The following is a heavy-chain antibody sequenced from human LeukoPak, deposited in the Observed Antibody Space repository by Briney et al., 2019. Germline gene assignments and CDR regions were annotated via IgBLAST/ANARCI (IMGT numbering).Heavy chain of an antibody. D-gene: IGHD3-16*01. CDR2: IFHSGVT. CDR1: GASISSTYW. Sequence: PSGTLSLTCAVSGASISSTYWWSWVRQPPGKGLEWFGYIFHSGVTSYNPSLKSRVTISVDTSKNQFSLTLTSVTAADTAVYYCASQRGPYRTSVFDYWGQGALVTVSS. CDR3: ASQRGPYRTSVFDY. J-gene: IGHJ4*02. V-gene: IGHV4-4*02.